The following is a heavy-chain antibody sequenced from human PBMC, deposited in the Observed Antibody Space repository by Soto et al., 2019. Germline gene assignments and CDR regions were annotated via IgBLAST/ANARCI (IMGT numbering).Heavy chain of an antibody. V-gene: IGHV3-30*18. CDR1: GFTFSSYG. CDR2: ISYDGSNK. D-gene: IGHD3-3*01. CDR3: AKDRFLGREGDAFDM. Sequence: QVQLVESWGGVVQPGRSLRLSCAASGFTFSSYGMHWVRQAPGKGLEWVAVISYDGSNKYYEDSVKGRFTISRDNSKNTLSLQMNSLRAYDTAVYYCAKDRFLGREGDAFDMWGQGTMVTVSS. J-gene: IGHJ3*02.